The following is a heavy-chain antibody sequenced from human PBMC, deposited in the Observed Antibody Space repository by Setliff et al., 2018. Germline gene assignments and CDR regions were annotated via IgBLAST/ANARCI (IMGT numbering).Heavy chain of an antibody. CDR2: IYYSGTT. D-gene: IGHD6-19*01. Sequence: SETLSLTCTVSGGSISSHYWSWIRQPPGKGLEWIGYIYYSGTTNYNPSLKSRVTMSVDTSKNQFSLKLNPVTAADTAVYYCVRTDYSDGRYSMDVWGKGTTVTVSS. V-gene: IGHV4-59*11. CDR3: VRTDYSDGRYSMDV. CDR1: GGSISSHY. J-gene: IGHJ6*03.